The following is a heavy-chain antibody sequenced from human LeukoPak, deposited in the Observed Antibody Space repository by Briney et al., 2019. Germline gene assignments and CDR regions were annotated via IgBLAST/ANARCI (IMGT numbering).Heavy chain of an antibody. J-gene: IGHJ4*02. D-gene: IGHD3-10*01. CDR1: GGSISSGDYY. CDR3: ARYNPPNYGSGRGLDY. CDR2: IYYSGST. Sequence: SETLSLTCTVSGGSISSGDYYWSWIRQPPGKGLEWIGHIYYSGSTYYNPSLKSRVTISIDTSKNQFSLKLSSVTAADTAVYYCARYNPPNYGSGRGLDYWGQGTLVTVSS. V-gene: IGHV4-30-4*01.